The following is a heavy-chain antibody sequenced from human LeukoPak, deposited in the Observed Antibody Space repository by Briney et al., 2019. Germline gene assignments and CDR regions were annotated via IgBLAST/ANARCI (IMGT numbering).Heavy chain of an antibody. CDR3: ARPHYDFWSGYSPYYYYGMDV. J-gene: IGHJ6*02. CDR1: GDSFSSSSHY. Sequence: SETLSLTCTVSGDSFSSSSHYWGWLRQPPGRGLEWIGSIRNSGNTYYSPSLKSRVTISVDTSKNQFSLKLSSVTAADTAVYYCARPHYDFWSGYSPYYYYGMDVWGQGTTVTVSS. CDR2: IRNSGNT. D-gene: IGHD3-3*01. V-gene: IGHV4-39*01.